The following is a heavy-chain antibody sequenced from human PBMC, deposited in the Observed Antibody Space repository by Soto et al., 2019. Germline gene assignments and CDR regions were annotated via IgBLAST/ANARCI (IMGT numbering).Heavy chain of an antibody. Sequence: QVQLQQRGAGLLKPSETLSLTCAVYGGSFSGYYWSWIRQPPGKGLECIGAINHSGSTNYNPSLKGRVTISVETSKRLFGRKLGSVTAADTAVDYCEGVLASYSSGWYYFDYWGQGTLVTVSS. CDR1: GGSFSGYY. J-gene: IGHJ4*02. CDR3: EGVLASYSSGWYYFDY. V-gene: IGHV4-34*01. D-gene: IGHD6-19*01. CDR2: INHSGST.